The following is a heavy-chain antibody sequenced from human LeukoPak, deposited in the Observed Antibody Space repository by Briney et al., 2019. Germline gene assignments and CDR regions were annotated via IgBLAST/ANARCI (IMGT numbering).Heavy chain of an antibody. CDR3: ASPRGLDCSGGSCYWDAFDI. CDR1: GGTFSSYA. CDR2: IIPIFGTA. Sequence: SVKVSCKASGGTFSSYAISWVRQAPGQGLEWMGGIIPIFGTANYAQKFQGRVTVTADESTSTAYMELSSLRSEDTAVYYCASPRGLDCSGGSCYWDAFDIWGQGTMVTVSS. J-gene: IGHJ3*02. D-gene: IGHD2-15*01. V-gene: IGHV1-69*13.